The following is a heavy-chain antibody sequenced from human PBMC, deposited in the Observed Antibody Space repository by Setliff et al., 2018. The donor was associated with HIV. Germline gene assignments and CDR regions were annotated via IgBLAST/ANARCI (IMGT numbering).Heavy chain of an antibody. CDR2: ITDCGNT. V-gene: IGHV4-59*01. J-gene: IGHJ6*02. CDR3: ARETQQSYNIVTGYNYYYGIDV. CDR1: GASISSYY. D-gene: IGHD3-9*01. Sequence: SETLSLTCNVSGASISSYYWTWIRQSPGNRLEWRGYITDCGNTNYNPSLRRRVTISADTSKNQVSLRLRSVTAADTAVYYCARETQQSYNIVTGYNYYYGIDVWGQGTTVTVSS.